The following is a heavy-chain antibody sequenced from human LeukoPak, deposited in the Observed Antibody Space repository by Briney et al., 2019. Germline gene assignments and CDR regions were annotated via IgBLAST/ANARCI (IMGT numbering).Heavy chain of an antibody. V-gene: IGHV3-23*01. CDR2: IWGSGDNT. CDR1: GFTLRNHA. Sequence: GGSLRLSCAASGFTLRNHAMSWVRQAPGRGLEWVSLIWGSGDNTYYADSVKGRFTIFRVNSQTMLSHQLNSRRGDDRALHFCAKDIQLSTWGLGTMVTVSS. D-gene: IGHD3-16*02. J-gene: IGHJ3*01. CDR3: AKDIQLST.